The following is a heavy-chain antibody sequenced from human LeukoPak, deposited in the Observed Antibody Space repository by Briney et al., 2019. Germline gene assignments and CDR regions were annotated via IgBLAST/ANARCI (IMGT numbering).Heavy chain of an antibody. J-gene: IGHJ2*01. CDR1: GVSISGYY. D-gene: IGHD3-10*01. CDR2: IYYSGSS. V-gene: IGHV4-59*01. Sequence: PSETLSLTCTVSGVSISGYYWSWIRQPPGKGLEWIGSIYYSGSSNYNPSLKSRVTISLDTSKNQFALNLTSVTAADTAEYYCARDSPMVRGPIGYFDLWGRGTLVTVSS. CDR3: ARDSPMVRGPIGYFDL.